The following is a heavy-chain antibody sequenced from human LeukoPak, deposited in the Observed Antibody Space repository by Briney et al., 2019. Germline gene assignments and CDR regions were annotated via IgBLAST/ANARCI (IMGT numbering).Heavy chain of an antibody. CDR2: INHSGST. V-gene: IGHV4-34*01. Sequence: SETLSLTCAVYGGSFSGYYWSWIRQPPGKGLEWIGEINHSGSTSYNPSLKSRVTISVDTSKNQFSLKLSSVTAADTAVYYCARYYYDSSGYYYNAFDIWGQGTMVTVSS. CDR3: ARYYYDSSGYYYNAFDI. CDR1: GGSFSGYY. J-gene: IGHJ3*02. D-gene: IGHD3-22*01.